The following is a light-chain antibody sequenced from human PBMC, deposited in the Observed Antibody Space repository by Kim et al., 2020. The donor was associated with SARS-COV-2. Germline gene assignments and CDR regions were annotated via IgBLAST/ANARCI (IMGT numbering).Light chain of an antibody. J-gene: IGKJ1*01. CDR1: QSVSSSY. CDR3: QQYGSSPWT. V-gene: IGKV3-20*01. Sequence: SPGERATPSCRASQSVSSSYLAWYQQKPGQAPRLLIYGASSRATGIPDRFSGSGSGTDFTLTISRLEPEDFAVYYCQQYGSSPWTFGHGTKVDIK. CDR2: GAS.